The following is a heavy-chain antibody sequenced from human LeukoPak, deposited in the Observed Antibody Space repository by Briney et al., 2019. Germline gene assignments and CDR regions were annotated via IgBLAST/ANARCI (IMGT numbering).Heavy chain of an antibody. V-gene: IGHV1-46*01. D-gene: IGHD5-18*01. Sequence: ASVKVSCKASGYTFTSYYMHWVRQAPRQGLEWMGIINPSGGSTSYAQKFQGRVTMTRDTSTSTVYMELSSLRSEDTAVYYCARDDTAMDPWDYWGQGTLVTVSS. CDR1: GYTFTSYY. CDR3: ARDDTAMDPWDY. J-gene: IGHJ4*02. CDR2: INPSGGST.